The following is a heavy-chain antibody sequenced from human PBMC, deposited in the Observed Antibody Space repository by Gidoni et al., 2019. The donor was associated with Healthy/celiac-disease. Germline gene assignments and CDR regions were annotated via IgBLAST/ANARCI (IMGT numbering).Heavy chain of an antibody. D-gene: IGHD6-6*01. J-gene: IGHJ4*02. V-gene: IGHV1-18*01. Sequence: QVQLVQSGAAVKKPGASVKVSCKASGYTFTSHGISWVRQAPGQGLEWMGWISAYNGNTNYAQKLQGRVTMTTDTSTSTAYMELRSLRSDDTAVYYCARVPTRQLVEKRAFDYWGQGTLVTVSS. CDR3: ARVPTRQLVEKRAFDY. CDR2: ISAYNGNT. CDR1: GYTFTSHG.